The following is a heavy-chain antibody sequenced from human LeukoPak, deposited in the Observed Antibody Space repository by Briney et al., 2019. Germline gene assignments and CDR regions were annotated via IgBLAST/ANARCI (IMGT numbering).Heavy chain of an antibody. D-gene: IGHD6-13*01. Sequence: PSDCLSLTCAVYGGSFSGYYWSWIRQPPGKGLEWIGEINHSGNTNYNPSLKSRVTISVDTSKNQFSLKLSSVTAADTAVYYCARLRAVTRSSSWLQVRRRFDYWGQGTLVTVS. CDR3: ARLRAVTRSSSWLQVRRRFDY. CDR2: INHSGNT. V-gene: IGHV4-34*01. CDR1: GGSFSGYY. J-gene: IGHJ4*02.